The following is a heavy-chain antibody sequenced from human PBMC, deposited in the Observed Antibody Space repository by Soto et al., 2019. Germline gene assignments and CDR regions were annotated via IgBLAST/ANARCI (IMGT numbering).Heavy chain of an antibody. CDR3: ARDGGKSGYYDGFDI. V-gene: IGHV3-30*01. Sequence: VRQAPGRGLEWVALVSYVGDNKYYAESVKGRFTISRDNLKNTVYLQMDSLTADDTALYYCARDGGKSGYYDGFDIWGQGTVVTVSS. CDR2: VSYVGDNK. D-gene: IGHD3-22*01. J-gene: IGHJ3*02.